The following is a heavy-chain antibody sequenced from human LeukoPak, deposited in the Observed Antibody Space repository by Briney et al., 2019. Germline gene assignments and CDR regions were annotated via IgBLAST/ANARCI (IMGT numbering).Heavy chain of an antibody. CDR1: GFTFSTYA. CDR2: ISGSTRST. Sequence: GGSLRLSCAASGFTFSTYAMSWVRQAPGKGPEWVSVISGSTRSTYYADSVKGRFTISRDNSKNTLYLQMNSLRAEDTAVYYCASTYKDSGYDLSYYYYYYMDVWGKGTTVSVSS. J-gene: IGHJ6*03. V-gene: IGHV3-23*01. D-gene: IGHD5-12*01. CDR3: ASTYKDSGYDLSYYYYYYMDV.